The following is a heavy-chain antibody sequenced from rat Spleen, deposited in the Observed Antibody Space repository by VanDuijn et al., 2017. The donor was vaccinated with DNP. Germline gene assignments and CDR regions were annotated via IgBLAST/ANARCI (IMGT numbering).Heavy chain of an antibody. CDR1: GFTFSNYG. D-gene: IGHD4-3*01. V-gene: IGHV5-27*01. CDR3: TTGGPSWFAY. CDR2: ISTSGGST. Sequence: EVELVESGGGLVQPGRSMKLSCAASGFTFSNYGMAWVRQAPTKGLEWVASISTSGGSTYYRDSGKGRFTISRDNAKSTLYLQMDSLRSEDTATYYCTTGGPSWFAYWGQGTLVTVSS. J-gene: IGHJ3*01.